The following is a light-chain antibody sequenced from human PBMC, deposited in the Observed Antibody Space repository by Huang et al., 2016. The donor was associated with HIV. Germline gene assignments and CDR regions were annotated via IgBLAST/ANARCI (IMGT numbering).Light chain of an antibody. CDR3: QRSAVTPRT. CDR2: GAS. J-gene: IGKJ2*01. CDR1: QNINRY. Sequence: DIQITQSPSSLSASVGDRVIITCRASQNINRYLNWYQQHPGKAPKLLISGASKLRSGVPSSFSGSGSGTHFTLAISSLSPEDSATYYCQRSAVTPRTFGQGTKLEI. V-gene: IGKV1-39*01.